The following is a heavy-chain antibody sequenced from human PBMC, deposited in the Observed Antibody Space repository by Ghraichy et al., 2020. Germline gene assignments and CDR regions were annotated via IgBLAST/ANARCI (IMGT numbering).Heavy chain of an antibody. Sequence: SQTLSLTCAVYGGSFSGYYWSWIRQPPGKGLEWIGEINHSGSTNYNPSLKSRVTISVDTPKNQFSLKLSSLTAADTAVYYCARLVYLYGSGSPRRIYGMDVWGQGTTVTVSS. V-gene: IGHV4-34*01. CDR2: INHSGST. CDR1: GGSFSGYY. CDR3: ARLVYLYGSGSPRRIYGMDV. D-gene: IGHD3-10*01. J-gene: IGHJ6*02.